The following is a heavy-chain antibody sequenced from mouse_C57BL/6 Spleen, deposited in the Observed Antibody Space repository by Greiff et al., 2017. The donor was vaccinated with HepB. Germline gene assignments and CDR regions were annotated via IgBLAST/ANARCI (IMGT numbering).Heavy chain of an antibody. CDR1: GYTFTSYW. J-gene: IGHJ3*01. D-gene: IGHD1-1*01. V-gene: IGHV1-52*01. CDR3: AREGYYGGFAY. Sequence: VQLQQPGAELVRPGSSVKLSCKASGYTFTSYWMHWVKQRPIQGLEWIGNIDPSDSETHYNQKFKDKATLTVDKSSSTAYMQLSSLTSEDSAVYYCAREGYYGGFAYWGQGTLVTVSA. CDR2: IDPSDSET.